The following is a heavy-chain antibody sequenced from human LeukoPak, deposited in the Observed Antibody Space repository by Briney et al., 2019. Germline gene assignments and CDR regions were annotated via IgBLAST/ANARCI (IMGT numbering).Heavy chain of an antibody. Sequence: PGGSLRLSCAASGFTVSSNYMSWVRQPPGKGLEWVPVIYSGGATYYADSVKGRFTISRDNSKNTLYLQMNSLRAEDTAVYYCARDQVSWGQGTLVTVSS. CDR3: ARDQVS. V-gene: IGHV3-53*01. CDR1: GFTVSSNY. D-gene: IGHD1-14*01. CDR2: IYSGGAT. J-gene: IGHJ5*02.